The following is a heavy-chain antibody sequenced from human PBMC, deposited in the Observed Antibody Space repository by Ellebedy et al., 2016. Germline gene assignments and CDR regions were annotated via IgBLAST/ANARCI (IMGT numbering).Heavy chain of an antibody. D-gene: IGHD6-13*01. J-gene: IGHJ4*02. CDR2: ISWNSGSI. V-gene: IGHV3-9*01. CDR1: GFTFDDYA. CDR3: AKDIREQLGYIDY. Sequence: GGSLRLSCAASGFTFDDYAMHWVRQAPGKGLEWVSGISWNSGSIGYADSVKGRFTISRDNAKNSLYLQMNSLRAEDTALYYCAKDIREQLGYIDYWGQGTLVIVSS.